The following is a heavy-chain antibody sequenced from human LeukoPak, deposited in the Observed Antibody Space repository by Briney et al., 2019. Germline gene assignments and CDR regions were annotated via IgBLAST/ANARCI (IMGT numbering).Heavy chain of an antibody. CDR3: TRVLPVDV. CDR1: VLPFINYY. J-gene: IGHJ3*01. CDR2: INPDTGGT. V-gene: IGHV1-2*02. Sequence: ASVTVSFMSSVLPFINYYMHWVRQAPGQGPEWMGWINPDTGGTNYAQKFQGRVTMTRDKSISSAFMELFDLRSDDTAIYYCTRVLPVDVWGQGTMITVS.